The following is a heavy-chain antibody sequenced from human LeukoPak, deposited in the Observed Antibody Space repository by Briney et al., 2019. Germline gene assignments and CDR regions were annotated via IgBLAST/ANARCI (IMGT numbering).Heavy chain of an antibody. J-gene: IGHJ4*02. CDR2: ISSSSSYI. D-gene: IGHD6-19*01. Sequence: GGSLRLSCAASGFIFSSYSMNWVRQAPGKGLEWVSSISSSSSYIYYADSVKGQFTISRDNAKNSLYLQMNSLRAEDTAVYYCARVGQWLVLEEYYFDYWGQGTLVTVSS. CDR1: GFIFSSYS. CDR3: ARVGQWLVLEEYYFDY. V-gene: IGHV3-21*01.